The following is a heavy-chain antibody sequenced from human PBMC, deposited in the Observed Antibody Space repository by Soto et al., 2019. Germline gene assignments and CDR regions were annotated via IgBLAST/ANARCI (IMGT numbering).Heavy chain of an antibody. J-gene: IGHJ4*02. CDR1: GYTFTIYG. V-gene: IGHV1-18*01. D-gene: IGHD6-6*01. Sequence: QVPLVQSGAEVRNPGASVKVSCKASGYTFTIYGITWVRQAPGQGLEGMGWIGAYNGNTKYAQNLQGRVTMTTDTPTSTAYMELSSLRSDATAVYYCARDVDIAARKDYWGQGTLVTVSS. CDR3: ARDVDIAARKDY. CDR2: IGAYNGNT.